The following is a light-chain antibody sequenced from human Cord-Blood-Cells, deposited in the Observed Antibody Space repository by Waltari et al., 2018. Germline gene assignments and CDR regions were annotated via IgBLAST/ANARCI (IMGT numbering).Light chain of an antibody. Sequence: QSALTQPASVSGSPGQSITISCTGTSSDVGSYNLVSWYHQHPGKAPKLMIYEGSKRPAGVSNRFSGSKSGNTASPTISGRQAEDEADYYCCSYAGSSTFYVFGTGTKVTVL. CDR1: SSDVGSYNL. CDR3: CSYAGSSTFYV. CDR2: EGS. V-gene: IGLV2-23*01. J-gene: IGLJ1*01.